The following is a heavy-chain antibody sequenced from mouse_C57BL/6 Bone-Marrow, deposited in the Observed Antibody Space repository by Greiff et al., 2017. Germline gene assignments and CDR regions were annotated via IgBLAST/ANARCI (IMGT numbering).Heavy chain of an antibody. CDR3: ARGATMVTTDFDY. Sequence: VKLMESGAELARPGASVKLSCKASGYTFTSYGISWVKQRTGQGLEWIGEIYPRSGNTYYNEKFKGKATLTADKSSSKAYMELRSLTSEDSAVYFCARGATMVTTDFDYWGQGTTLTVSS. D-gene: IGHD2-2*01. CDR2: IYPRSGNT. J-gene: IGHJ2*01. CDR1: GYTFTSYG. V-gene: IGHV1-81*01.